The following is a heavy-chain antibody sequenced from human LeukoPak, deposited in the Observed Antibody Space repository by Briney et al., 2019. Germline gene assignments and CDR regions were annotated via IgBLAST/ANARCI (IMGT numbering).Heavy chain of an antibody. Sequence: GGSLRLSCAASGFTFSDYYMSWIRQAPGKGLEWVSYISSSGSTIYYADSVKGRFTISRDNAKNSLYLQMNSLRAEDMALYYCAKDIDGYGDYFDYWGQGTLVTVSS. CDR3: AKDIDGYGDYFDY. J-gene: IGHJ4*02. V-gene: IGHV3-11*01. CDR1: GFTFSDYY. CDR2: ISSSGSTI. D-gene: IGHD5-24*01.